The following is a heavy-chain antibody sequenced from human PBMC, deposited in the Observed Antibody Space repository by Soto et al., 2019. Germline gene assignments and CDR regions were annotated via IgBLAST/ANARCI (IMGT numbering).Heavy chain of an antibody. CDR2: INGDGSST. J-gene: IGHJ5*02. CDR1: GFTFSSYL. Sequence: WGSLRLSCAASGFTFSSYLMHWVRQAPGKGLVWVSRINGDGSSTFYADSVKGRFTISRDNAKNTLYLQMNSLRAEDTAVYYCNNWFDPWGQGTLVTVSS. V-gene: IGHV3-74*01. CDR3: NNWFDP.